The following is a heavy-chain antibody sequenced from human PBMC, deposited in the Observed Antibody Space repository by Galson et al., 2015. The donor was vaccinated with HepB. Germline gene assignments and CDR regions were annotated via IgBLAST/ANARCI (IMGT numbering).Heavy chain of an antibody. CDR1: GDSVSSNSAA. CDR2: TYYRSRWYN. V-gene: IGHV6-1*01. D-gene: IGHD1-26*01. CDR3: ARGPLGAVEGRYSDY. J-gene: IGHJ4*02. Sequence: CAISGDSVSSNSAAWNWIRQSPSRGLEWLGRTYYRSRWYNDYAVSVNNRITINADTSKNQLYLQLNSVTPEDTAVYYCARGPLGAVEGRYSDYWGQGTPVTVSS.